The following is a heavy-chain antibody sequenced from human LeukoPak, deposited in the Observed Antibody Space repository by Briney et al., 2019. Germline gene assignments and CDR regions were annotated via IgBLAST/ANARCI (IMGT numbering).Heavy chain of an antibody. CDR1: GFTFSSYG. V-gene: IGHV3-30*02. Sequence: GGSLRLSCAASGFTFSSYGMHWVRQAPGKGLEWVAFIRYDGSNKYYADSVKGRFTISRDNSKNTLYLQMNSLRAEDTAVYYCAKDISTGYYSVGSAFDIWGQGTMVTVSS. CDR3: AKDISTGYYSVGSAFDI. D-gene: IGHD3-9*01. CDR2: IRYDGSNK. J-gene: IGHJ3*02.